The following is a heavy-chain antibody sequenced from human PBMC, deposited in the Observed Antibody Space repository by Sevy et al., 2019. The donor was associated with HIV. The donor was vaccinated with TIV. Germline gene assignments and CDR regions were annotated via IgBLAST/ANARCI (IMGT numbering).Heavy chain of an antibody. D-gene: IGHD3-10*01. Sequence: SETLSLTCAVSGGSVSSGDYYWSWIRQPPGKGLEWIAYTHSNGNTNYNPSLKSRVTISIDTSKNQFSLKLSSVTAADTAVYYCTRDRYTLVRGIIMTWFDPWGQGTLVTVSS. CDR1: GGSVSSGDYY. V-gene: IGHV4-61*08. J-gene: IGHJ5*02. CDR2: THSNGNT. CDR3: TRDRYTLVRGIIMTWFDP.